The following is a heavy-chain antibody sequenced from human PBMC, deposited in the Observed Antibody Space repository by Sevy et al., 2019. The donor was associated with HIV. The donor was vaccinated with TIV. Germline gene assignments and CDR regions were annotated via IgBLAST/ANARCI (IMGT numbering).Heavy chain of an antibody. D-gene: IGHD3-10*01. CDR3: ARVSVLSLRVFDS. Sequence: SETLSLTCTVSGGSMSSYFWSWIRQPPGKGLEWIGYIYYTGTTNYNPSPKSRLTMSLDTSKNRFLLKLTAVTAADTAVYYCARVSVLSLRVFDSWGQGTLVTVS. V-gene: IGHV4-59*01. J-gene: IGHJ4*02. CDR1: GGSMSSYF. CDR2: IYYTGTT.